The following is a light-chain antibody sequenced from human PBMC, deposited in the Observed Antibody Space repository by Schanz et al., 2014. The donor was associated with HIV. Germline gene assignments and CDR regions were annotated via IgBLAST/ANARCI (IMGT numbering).Light chain of an antibody. CDR3: SSYTFSSTLV. V-gene: IGLV2-14*03. J-gene: IGLJ3*02. CDR2: DVS. CDR1: SSDVGGYNY. Sequence: QSALTQPASVSGSPGQSITISCTGTSSDVGGYNYVSWYQQHPGKAPKLMIYDVSNRPSGVSNRFSGSKSGNTASLTIFDLQPEDEADYYCSSYTFSSTLVFGGGTKLTVL.